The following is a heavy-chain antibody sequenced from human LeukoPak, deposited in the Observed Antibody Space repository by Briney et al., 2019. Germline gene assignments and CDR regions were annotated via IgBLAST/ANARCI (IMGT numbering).Heavy chain of an antibody. CDR3: ARDEYCSSTSCYGVGY. Sequence: ASVKVSCKASGYTFTGYYMHWVRQAPGQGLEWMGWISPNSGGTNYAQKFQGRVTMTRDTSISTAYMELSRLRSDDTAVYYCARDEYCSSTSCYGVGYWGQGTLVTVSS. CDR1: GYTFTGYY. J-gene: IGHJ4*02. CDR2: ISPNSGGT. V-gene: IGHV1-2*02. D-gene: IGHD2-2*01.